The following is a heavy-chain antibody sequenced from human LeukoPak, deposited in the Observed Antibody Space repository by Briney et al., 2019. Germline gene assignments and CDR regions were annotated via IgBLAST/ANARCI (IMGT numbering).Heavy chain of an antibody. CDR3: ARAPRILDYGGEPSHYYFDY. CDR2: INAGSGNT. D-gene: IGHD4-23*01. CDR1: GYTFTSYA. J-gene: IGHJ4*02. Sequence: ASVKVSCKASGYTFTSYAMHWVRQAPGQRLEWMGWINAGSGNTKYSQKFQGRVTITRDTSASTAYMELSSLRSEDTAVYYCARAPRILDYGGEPSHYYFDYWGQGTLVTVSS. V-gene: IGHV1-3*01.